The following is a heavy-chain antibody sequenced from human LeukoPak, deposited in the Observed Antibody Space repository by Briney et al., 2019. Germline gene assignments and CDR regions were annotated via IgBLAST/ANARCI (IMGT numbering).Heavy chain of an antibody. Sequence: ASVKVSCKASGYTFTSYAMHWVRQAPGQRLEWMGWINAGNGNTKYSQKFQGRVTNTRDTSASTAYMELSSLRSEDTAVYYCARASVGIPFDYWGQGTLVTVSS. V-gene: IGHV1-3*01. CDR3: ARASVGIPFDY. CDR1: GYTFTSYA. CDR2: INAGNGNT. D-gene: IGHD2-21*01. J-gene: IGHJ4*02.